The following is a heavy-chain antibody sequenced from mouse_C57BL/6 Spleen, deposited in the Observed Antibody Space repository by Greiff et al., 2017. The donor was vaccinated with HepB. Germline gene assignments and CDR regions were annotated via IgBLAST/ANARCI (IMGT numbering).Heavy chain of an antibody. Sequence: VQLQQSGAELVRPGASVKLSCTASGFNIKDDYMHWVKQRPEQGLEWIGWIDPENGDTEYASKFQGKATITADTSSNTAYLQLSSLTSEDTAVYDCTTGGRLRGFAYWGQGTLVTVSA. CDR2: IDPENGDT. D-gene: IGHD2-4*01. J-gene: IGHJ3*01. CDR3: TTGGRLRGFAY. CDR1: GFNIKDDY. V-gene: IGHV14-4*01.